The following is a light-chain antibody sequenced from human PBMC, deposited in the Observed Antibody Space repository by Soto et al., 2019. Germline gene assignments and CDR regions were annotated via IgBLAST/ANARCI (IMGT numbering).Light chain of an antibody. CDR3: HQYGSSSWT. CDR1: QSTSSSY. Sequence: EIVLTQSPGTQSLSPGERATLSCRASQSTSSSYVAWYQQKPGQAPRLLIYGGSSRATGIPDRFSGSGSGTDFSLTISRLEPEDFAVYYCHQYGSSSWTFGQGTKVEIK. J-gene: IGKJ1*01. CDR2: GGS. V-gene: IGKV3-20*01.